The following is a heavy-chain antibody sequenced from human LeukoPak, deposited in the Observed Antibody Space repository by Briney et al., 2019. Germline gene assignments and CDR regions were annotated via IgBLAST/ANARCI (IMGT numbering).Heavy chain of an antibody. CDR3: ARDHSSGWFCWFDP. V-gene: IGHV3-23*01. Sequence: PGGTLRLSCAASGFTFSHHGMNWVRQAPGKGLEWVSGVGPSGARTYYADSVKGRFTVCRDNSKNMVFLQMNSLRAEDTAVYYCARDHSSGWFCWFDPWGQGTLVTVSS. CDR2: VGPSGART. CDR1: GFTFSHHG. D-gene: IGHD6-19*01. J-gene: IGHJ5*02.